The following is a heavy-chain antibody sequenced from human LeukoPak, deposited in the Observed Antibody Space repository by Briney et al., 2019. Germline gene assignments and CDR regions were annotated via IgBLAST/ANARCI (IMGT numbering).Heavy chain of an antibody. CDR3: ARRAYYYDSSGYYYEPMDY. Sequence: ASVKVSCKTSGYTFTNFYMHWVRQAPGQGLEWMGWISAYNGNTNYAQKLQGRVTMTTDTSTSTAYMELRSLRSDDTAVYYCARRAYYYDSSGYYYEPMDYWGQGTLVTVSS. D-gene: IGHD3-22*01. CDR1: GYTFTNFY. V-gene: IGHV1-18*04. CDR2: ISAYNGNT. J-gene: IGHJ4*02.